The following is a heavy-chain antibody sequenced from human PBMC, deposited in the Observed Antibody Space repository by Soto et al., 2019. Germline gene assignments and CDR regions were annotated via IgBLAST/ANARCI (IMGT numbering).Heavy chain of an antibody. J-gene: IGHJ4*02. CDR3: ARGQDYGRYFDY. D-gene: IGHD4-17*01. V-gene: IGHV1-46*01. Sequence: ASVKVSCKASGYNFTSYYMHWVRQAPGQGLEWMGIIDPSGGSTSYAQKFQGRVSMTRDTSTSTVYMDLSSLRSEDTAVYYCARGQDYGRYFDYWGQGTLVTVSS. CDR2: IDPSGGST. CDR1: GYNFTSYY.